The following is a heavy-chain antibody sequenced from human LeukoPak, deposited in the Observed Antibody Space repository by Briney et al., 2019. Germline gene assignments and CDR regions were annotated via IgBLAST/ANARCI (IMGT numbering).Heavy chain of an antibody. J-gene: IGHJ4*02. V-gene: IGHV3-30-3*01. CDR3: ARSGGLQKFDW. CDR2: ISFDGNTI. CDR1: GFAFNTYA. Sequence: GGSLRLSCAASGFAFNTYAMHWFRQAPGKGLEWVAVISFDGNTIHYADSVKGRFTISRDNSKNTLFPQMDSLRAEDTAVYYCARSGGLQKFDWWGQGTLVTVSS. D-gene: IGHD4-11*01.